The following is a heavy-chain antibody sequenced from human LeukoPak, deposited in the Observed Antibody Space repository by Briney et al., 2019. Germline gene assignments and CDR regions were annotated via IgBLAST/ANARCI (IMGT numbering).Heavy chain of an antibody. CDR3: ARDLSAGAADYHFAY. Sequence: PGGSPRLSCAASGFTFSSYAMHWVRQAPGKGLEWVAVISYNGNDKYYADSVKGRFTISRDNSKDTLYLQMSILRADDTAVYYCARDLSAGAADYHFAYWGQGTLVIVSS. J-gene: IGHJ4*02. CDR2: ISYNGNDK. V-gene: IGHV3-30-3*01. CDR1: GFTFSSYA. D-gene: IGHD6-13*01.